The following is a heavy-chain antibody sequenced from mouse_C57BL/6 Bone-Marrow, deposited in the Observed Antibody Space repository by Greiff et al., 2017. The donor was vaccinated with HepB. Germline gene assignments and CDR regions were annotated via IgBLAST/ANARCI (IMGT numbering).Heavy chain of an antibody. D-gene: IGHD1-1*01. V-gene: IGHV1-69*01. CDR3: ARSRYYYGSRAWFAY. CDR1: GYTFTSYW. J-gene: IGHJ3*01. CDR2: IDPSDSYT. Sequence: QVQLQQPGAELVMPGASVKLSCKASGYTFTSYWMHWVKQRPGQGLEWIGEIDPSDSYTNYNQKFKGKSTLTVDKSSSTAYMQLSSLTSEDSAVYYCARSRYYYGSRAWFAYWGQGTLVTVSA.